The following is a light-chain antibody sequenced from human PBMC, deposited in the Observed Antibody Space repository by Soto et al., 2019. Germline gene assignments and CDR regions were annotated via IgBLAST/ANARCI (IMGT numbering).Light chain of an antibody. V-gene: IGKV1-27*01. Sequence: DIQMTQSPVSLSASVGDRVTITCRASQGISNYLAWYQQKPGKVPKLLIYAASTLQSGVQSRFSGSGSGTDFTLTISSLQPEDVATYYCQKYNRAPFTLGPGNKVDIK. CDR2: AAS. J-gene: IGKJ3*01. CDR1: QGISNY. CDR3: QKYNRAPFT.